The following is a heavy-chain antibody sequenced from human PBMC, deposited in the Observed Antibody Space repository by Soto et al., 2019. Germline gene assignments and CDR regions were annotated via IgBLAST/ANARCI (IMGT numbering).Heavy chain of an antibody. CDR3: ARGSEYIAPFDI. D-gene: IGHD2-15*01. CDR1: GFTFSDYY. J-gene: IGHJ3*02. V-gene: IGHV3-11*01. Sequence: GESLKISCAASGFTFSDYYMSWIRQAPGKGLEWVSYISSSGSTIYYADSVKGRFTISRDNAKNSLYLQMNSLRAEDTAVYYCARGSEYIAPFDIWGQGTMVTVSS. CDR2: ISSSGSTI.